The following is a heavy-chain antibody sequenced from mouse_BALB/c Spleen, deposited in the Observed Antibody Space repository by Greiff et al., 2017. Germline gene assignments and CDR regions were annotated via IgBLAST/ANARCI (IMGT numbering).Heavy chain of an antibody. D-gene: IGHD1-1*01. J-gene: IGHJ3*01. CDR2: ISSGSSTI. CDR1: GFTFSSFG. CDR3: AREGTTVVATPFAY. Sequence: EVKLVESGGGLVQPGGSRKLSCAASGFTFSSFGMHWVRQAPEKGLEWVAYISSGSSTIYYADTVKGRFTISRDNPKNTLFLQMTSLRSEDTAMYYCAREGTTVVATPFAYWGQGTLVTVSA. V-gene: IGHV5-17*02.